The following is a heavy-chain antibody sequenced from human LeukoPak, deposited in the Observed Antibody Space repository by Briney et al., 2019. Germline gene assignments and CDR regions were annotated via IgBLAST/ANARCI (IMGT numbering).Heavy chain of an antibody. D-gene: IGHD1-26*01. Sequence: PGGSLRLSCAASGFAFSSYSMNWVRQAPGKRLQWVSSISSSSSYIYYADSVKGRFTISRDNAKNSLYLQMNSLRAEDTAVYYCARDLASRRDAFDIWGQGTMVTVSS. CDR3: ARDLASRRDAFDI. CDR2: ISSSSSYI. CDR1: GFAFSSYS. V-gene: IGHV3-21*01. J-gene: IGHJ3*02.